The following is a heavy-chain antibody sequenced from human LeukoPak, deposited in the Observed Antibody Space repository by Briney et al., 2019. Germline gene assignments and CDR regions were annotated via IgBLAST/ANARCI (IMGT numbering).Heavy chain of an antibody. CDR1: GGSISSSSYN. D-gene: IGHD6-19*01. CDR3: ARHGPYWAVAGPEEI. Sequence: SETLSLTCTVSGGSISSSSYNWGWIRQPPGKGLEWIGSIYYSGSTYYNPSLKSRVTISVDTSKNQFSLKLSSVTAADTAVYYCARHGPYWAVAGPEEIWGQGTMVTVSS. V-gene: IGHV4-39*01. J-gene: IGHJ3*02. CDR2: IYYSGST.